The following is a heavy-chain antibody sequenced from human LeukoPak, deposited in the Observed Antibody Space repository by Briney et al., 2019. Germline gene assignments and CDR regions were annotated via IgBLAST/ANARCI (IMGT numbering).Heavy chain of an antibody. V-gene: IGHV5-51*01. CDR3: ERLQAEYYHYYGMHV. J-gene: IGHJ6*01. D-gene: IGHD4-11*01. Sequence: GESLKISCKAAGYRFNNDWVGWGRQMPGKGLEWMGLIYPGDSNTRSSPSFQRQVPLSADQSISTASLQWSSLKASDTAMYYCERLQAEYYHYYGMHVWGQGTTLTVSS. CDR2: IYPGDSNT. CDR1: GYRFNNDW.